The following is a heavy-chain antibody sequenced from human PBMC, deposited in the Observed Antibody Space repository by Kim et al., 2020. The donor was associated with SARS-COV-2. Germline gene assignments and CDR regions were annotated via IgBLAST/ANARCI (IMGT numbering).Heavy chain of an antibody. CDR3: ARGYDSSGYYGY. J-gene: IGHJ4*02. V-gene: IGHV1-46*01. D-gene: IGHD3-22*01. Sequence: SNARKVQGRVTMTRDTSTSTVYMELSSLRSEDTAVYYCARGYDSSGYYGYWGQGTLVTVSS.